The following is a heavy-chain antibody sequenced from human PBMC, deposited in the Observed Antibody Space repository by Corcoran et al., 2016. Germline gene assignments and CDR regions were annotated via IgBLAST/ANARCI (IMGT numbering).Heavy chain of an antibody. J-gene: IGHJ4*02. CDR3: ANKAIAARPPMG. V-gene: IGHV3-23*04. Sequence: EVQLVESGGGLVQPGGSLRLSGAASGFTFTNYALSWVRQTPGKGLEWVSGITSGGSSTYYADTVKGRFTISRDKSNNMLYLQMNSLRAEDTAIYYCANKAIAARPPMGWGQGALVTVSS. D-gene: IGHD6-6*01. CDR1: GFTFTNYA. CDR2: ITSGGSST.